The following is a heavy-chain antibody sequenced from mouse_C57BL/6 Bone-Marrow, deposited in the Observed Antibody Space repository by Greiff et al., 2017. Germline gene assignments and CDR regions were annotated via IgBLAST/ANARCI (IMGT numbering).Heavy chain of an antibody. Sequence: SGAELASPGASVTLSCKASGYTFTDHIMNWVKKRPGQGLEWIGRIYPVSGETNYNQKFMGKATFSVDRSSSTVYMVLNSLTSEDPAVYYCGRRTTVVAPGFAYWGQGTLVTVSA. CDR2: IYPVSGET. D-gene: IGHD1-1*01. J-gene: IGHJ3*01. V-gene: IGHV1-11*01. CDR3: GRRTTVVAPGFAY. CDR1: GYTFTDHI.